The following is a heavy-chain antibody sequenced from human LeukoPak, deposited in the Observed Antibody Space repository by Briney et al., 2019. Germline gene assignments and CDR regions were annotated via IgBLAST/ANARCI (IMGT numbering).Heavy chain of an antibody. Sequence: GGSLRLSGAASRFTVSSNYMSWVGQGPGKGLEGVSVIYSGNSTYYADSVRGRFTISRDNSKNTLYLQMKSLRVEDTAVYFCARGYLEDYWGQGTLVTVSS. D-gene: IGHD3-10*01. CDR1: RFTVSSNY. CDR2: IYSGNST. V-gene: IGHV3-66*01. J-gene: IGHJ4*02. CDR3: ARGYLEDY.